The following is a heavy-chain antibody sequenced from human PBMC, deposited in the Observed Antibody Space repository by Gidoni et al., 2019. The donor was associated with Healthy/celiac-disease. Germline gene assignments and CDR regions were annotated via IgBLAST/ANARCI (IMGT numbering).Heavy chain of an antibody. CDR2: ISYDGSNK. CDR1: GFTFSSYG. Sequence: QVQLVESGGGVVQPGRSLRLSCAASGFTFSSYGMHWVRQAPGKGLEWVAVISYDGSNKYYADSVKGRFTISRDNSKNTLYLQMNSLRAEDTAVYYCAKDGDGTWGRSAFDIWGQGTMVTVSS. D-gene: IGHD1-7*01. V-gene: IGHV3-30*18. J-gene: IGHJ3*02. CDR3: AKDGDGTWGRSAFDI.